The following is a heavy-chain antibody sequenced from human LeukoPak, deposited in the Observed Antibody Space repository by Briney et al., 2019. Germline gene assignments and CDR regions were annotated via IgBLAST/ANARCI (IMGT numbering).Heavy chain of an antibody. Sequence: SETLSLTCTVSGGSISSYYWSWIRQPPGKGLEWIGYIYYSGSTNYNPSLKSRVTISVDTSKNQFSLKLSSVTAADTAVYYCARGSYRYGSREIWFDPWGQGTLVTVSS. D-gene: IGHD3-16*02. CDR3: ARGSYRYGSREIWFDP. V-gene: IGHV4-59*12. CDR2: IYYSGST. CDR1: GGSISSYY. J-gene: IGHJ5*02.